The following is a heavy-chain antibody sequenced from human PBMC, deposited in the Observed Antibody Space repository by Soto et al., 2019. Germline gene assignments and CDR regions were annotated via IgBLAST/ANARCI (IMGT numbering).Heavy chain of an antibody. CDR3: ARDQEGPYSSGWFDY. V-gene: IGHV3-30-3*01. Sequence: GGSLRLSCAASGFTFSSYAMHWVRQAPGKGLEWVAVISYDGSNKYYADSVKGRFTISRDNSKNTLYLQMNSLRAGDTAVYYCARDQEGPYSSGWFDYWGQGTLVTVSS. D-gene: IGHD6-19*01. CDR1: GFTFSSYA. J-gene: IGHJ4*02. CDR2: ISYDGSNK.